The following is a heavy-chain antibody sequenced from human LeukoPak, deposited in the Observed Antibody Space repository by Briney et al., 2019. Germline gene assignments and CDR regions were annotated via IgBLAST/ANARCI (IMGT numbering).Heavy chain of an antibody. D-gene: IGHD6-19*01. CDR3: TRQWDSSGWSSHDDAFDI. CDR1: GFTFSSYA. CDR2: ISGSGGST. Sequence: GGSLRLSCAASGFTFSSYAMSWVRQAPGKGLEWVSAISGSGGSTYYADSVKGRFTISRDNSKNTLYLQMNSLKTEDTAVYYCTRQWDSSGWSSHDDAFDIWGQGTMVTVSS. J-gene: IGHJ3*02. V-gene: IGHV3-23*01.